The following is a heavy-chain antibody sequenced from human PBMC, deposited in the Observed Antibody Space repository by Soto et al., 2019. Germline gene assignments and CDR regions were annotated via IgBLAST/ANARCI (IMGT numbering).Heavy chain of an antibody. V-gene: IGHV4-39*01. CDR3: ATSPGNSIINWFDP. Sequence: PSETLSLTCTVSGDSISSNSHYWGWIRQPPGKGLESIANIYYSGSTYYSPSLKSRVALSVDTSKNQFSLKLSSVTAADTAVYYCATSPGNSIINWFDPWGQGTLVTVSS. CDR2: IYYSGST. D-gene: IGHD1-7*01. J-gene: IGHJ5*02. CDR1: GDSISSNSHY.